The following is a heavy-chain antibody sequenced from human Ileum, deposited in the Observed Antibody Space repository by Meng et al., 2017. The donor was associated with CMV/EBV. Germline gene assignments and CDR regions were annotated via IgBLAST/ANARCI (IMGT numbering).Heavy chain of an antibody. CDR2: NKSKSEGATV. CDR1: GLSFSDAW. CDR3: FRGGWSVGY. Sequence: GGSLRPSCAASGLSFSDAWTSWVGQAPGKGLEWVGLNKSKSEGATVDYAAPVKGRSTISREDSKNTLYRQMNSLRAEETPVYYCFRGGWSVGYWGQGTLVTVSS. V-gene: IGHV3-15*01. J-gene: IGHJ4*02. D-gene: IGHD6-19*01.